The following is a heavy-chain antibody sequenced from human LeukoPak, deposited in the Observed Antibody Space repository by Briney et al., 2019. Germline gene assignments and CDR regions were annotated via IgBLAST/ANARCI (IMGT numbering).Heavy chain of an antibody. CDR2: ISGSGGST. J-gene: IGHJ4*02. V-gene: IGHV3-23*01. CDR1: GFTLSSYA. D-gene: IGHD6-13*01. CDR3: AHISSSWPDY. Sequence: GGSLRLSCAASGFTLSSYAMSWVRQAPGKGLEWVSAISGSGGSTYYADSVKGRFTISRDNSKNTLYLQMNSLRAEDMAVYYCAHISSSWPDYWGQGTLVTVSS.